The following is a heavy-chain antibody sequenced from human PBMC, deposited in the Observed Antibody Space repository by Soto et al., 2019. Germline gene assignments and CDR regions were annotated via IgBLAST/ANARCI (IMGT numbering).Heavy chain of an antibody. V-gene: IGHV3-48*02. CDR3: AREMATITEIDY. D-gene: IGHD5-12*01. CDR1: GFTFSSYS. J-gene: IGHJ4*02. Sequence: GSLRLSCAASGFTFSSYSMNWVRQAPGKGLEWVSYISSGSTTIYYADSVKGRFTISRDNARNSLYLQMNSLRDEDTALYYCAREMATITEIDYWGQGTLVTVSS. CDR2: ISSGSTTI.